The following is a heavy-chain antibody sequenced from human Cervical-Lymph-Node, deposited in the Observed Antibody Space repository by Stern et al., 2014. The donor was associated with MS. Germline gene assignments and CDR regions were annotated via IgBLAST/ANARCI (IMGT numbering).Heavy chain of an antibody. CDR2: IRSKANSYAT. Sequence: VQLGQSGGGLVQPGGSLKLSCAASGFTFSGSAMHWVRQASGKGLEWVGRIRSKANSYATAYAASVKGRFTISRDDSKNTAYLQMNSLKTEDTAVYYCTNEGDADYWGQGTLVTVSS. V-gene: IGHV3-73*01. D-gene: IGHD3-10*01. J-gene: IGHJ4*02. CDR1: GFTFSGSA. CDR3: TNEGDADY.